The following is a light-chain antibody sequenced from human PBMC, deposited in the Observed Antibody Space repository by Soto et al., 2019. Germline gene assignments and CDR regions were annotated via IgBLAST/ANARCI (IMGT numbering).Light chain of an antibody. CDR3: QQYGSSGT. V-gene: IGKV3-20*01. J-gene: IGKJ1*01. CDR1: QSVSNNY. CDR2: GAS. Sequence: IFVTQYPGTLSLSGGEIATLSWRASQSVSNNYLAWYQQKPGQAPRLLIYGASNRATGIPDRFSGSGSGTDFTLTISRLEPEDFAVYYCQQYGSSGTFGQGTKVDIK.